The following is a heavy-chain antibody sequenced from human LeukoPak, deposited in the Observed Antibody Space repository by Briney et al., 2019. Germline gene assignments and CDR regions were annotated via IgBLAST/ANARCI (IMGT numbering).Heavy chain of an antibody. Sequence: GGSLRLSCAASGFTFSSYGMSWVRQAPGKGLEWVSAISGSGGSTYYADSVKGRFTISRDNSKNTLYLQMNSLRAEDTAVYYCAKDHFSRLNFYYDSMDVWGKGTTVTISS. CDR3: AKDHFSRLNFYYDSMDV. CDR1: GFTFSSYG. V-gene: IGHV3-23*01. D-gene: IGHD3-22*01. J-gene: IGHJ6*04. CDR2: ISGSGGST.